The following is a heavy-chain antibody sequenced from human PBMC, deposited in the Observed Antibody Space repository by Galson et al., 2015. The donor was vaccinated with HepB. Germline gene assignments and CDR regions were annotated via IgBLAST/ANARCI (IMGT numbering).Heavy chain of an antibody. Sequence: SVKVSCKASGYTFTGYYMHWVRQAPGQGLEWMGRINPNSGGTNYAQKFQGRVTMTRDTSISPAYMELSRLTSDDTAVYYCAREICSSTRCYYALDYWGQGTLVTVSS. J-gene: IGHJ4*02. D-gene: IGHD2-2*01. CDR3: AREICSSTRCYYALDY. CDR1: GYTFTGYY. V-gene: IGHV1-2*06. CDR2: INPNSGGT.